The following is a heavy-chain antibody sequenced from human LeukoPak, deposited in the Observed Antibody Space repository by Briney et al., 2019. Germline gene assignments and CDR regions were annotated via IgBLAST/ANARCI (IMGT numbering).Heavy chain of an antibody. CDR2: INPNSGVT. V-gene: IGHV1-2*02. J-gene: IGHJ4*02. CDR1: GYTFTGYF. CDR3: ARGHFANFDC. Sequence: ASVKVSCKASGYTFTGYFIHWVRQAPGQGLEWMGWINPNSGVTNFAQKFQGRVTMTRGTSISAADMELTRLTSDDTAVYYCARGHFANFDCWGQGTLVTVSS. D-gene: IGHD2-21*01.